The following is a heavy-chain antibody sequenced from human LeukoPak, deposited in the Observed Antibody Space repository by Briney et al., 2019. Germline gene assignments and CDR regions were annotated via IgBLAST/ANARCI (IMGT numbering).Heavy chain of an antibody. D-gene: IGHD3-22*01. Sequence: PSETLSLTCTVSGGFISSFYWTWIRQPPRKGLEWIAYIYYSGSITYNPSLKSRVTLSVDTSKNQFSLKLSSVTAADTAVYYCARDLQFYYDSSGIHYWGQGTLVTVSS. CDR3: ARDLQFYYDSSGIHY. V-gene: IGHV4-59*12. J-gene: IGHJ4*02. CDR1: GGFISSFY. CDR2: IYYSGSI.